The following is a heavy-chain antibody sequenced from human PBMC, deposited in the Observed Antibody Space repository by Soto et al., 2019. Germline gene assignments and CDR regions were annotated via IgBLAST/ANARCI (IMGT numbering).Heavy chain of an antibody. J-gene: IGHJ4*02. V-gene: IGHV3-23*01. D-gene: IGHD6-19*01. CDR2: ISGSGGST. Sequence: GGSLRLSCAASGFTFSSYAMSWVRQAPGKGLEWVSAISGSGGSTYYADSVKGRFTISRDNSKNTLYLQMNSLRAEDTAVYYCAKESPSPSIAVAGTFDYWGQGTLVTVSS. CDR3: AKESPSPSIAVAGTFDY. CDR1: GFTFSSYA.